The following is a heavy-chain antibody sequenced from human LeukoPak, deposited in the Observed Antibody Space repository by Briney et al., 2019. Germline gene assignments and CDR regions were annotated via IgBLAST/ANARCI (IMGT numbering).Heavy chain of an antibody. CDR2: IYTSGST. CDR1: GGSISSYY. V-gene: IGHV4-4*07. J-gene: IGHJ5*02. Sequence: SETPSLTCTVSGGSISSYYWSWIRQPAGKGLEWIGRIYTSGSTNYNPSLKSRVTMSVDTSKNQFSLKLSSVTAADTAVYYCARDSWYYYDSSGYNWFDPWGQGTLVTVST. D-gene: IGHD3-22*01. CDR3: ARDSWYYYDSSGYNWFDP.